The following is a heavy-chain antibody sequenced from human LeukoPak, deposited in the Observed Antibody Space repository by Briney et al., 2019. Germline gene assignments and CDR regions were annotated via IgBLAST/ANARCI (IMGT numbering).Heavy chain of an antibody. CDR2: SSWNSGSI. Sequence: VSGSSWNSGSIGYADSVEGRFTISRDNAKNSLYLQMNSLRAEDTALYYCAKVSPLDDAFDIWGQGTMVTVSS. V-gene: IGHV3-9*01. J-gene: IGHJ3*02. CDR3: AKVSPLDDAFDI. D-gene: IGHD1-1*01.